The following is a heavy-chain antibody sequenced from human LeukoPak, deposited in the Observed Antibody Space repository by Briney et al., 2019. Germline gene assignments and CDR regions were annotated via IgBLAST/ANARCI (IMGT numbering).Heavy chain of an antibody. Sequence: SETLSLTCTVSGGSLSSSSYYWGWIRQPPGKGLEWIGSMYYSGSTYYNPSLKSRVTISVDTSKNQFSLKLSSVTAADTAVYYCATSPNFVVVPAAIDYWGQGTLVTVSS. CDR1: GGSLSSSSYY. CDR2: MYYSGST. D-gene: IGHD2-2*01. CDR3: ATSPNFVVVPAAIDY. J-gene: IGHJ4*02. V-gene: IGHV4-39*07.